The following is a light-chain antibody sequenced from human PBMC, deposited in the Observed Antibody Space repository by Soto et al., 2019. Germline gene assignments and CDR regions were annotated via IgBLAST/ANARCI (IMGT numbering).Light chain of an antibody. CDR1: SSDIGSYNY. CDR2: EVT. J-gene: IGLJ1*01. CDR3: MSYAGMYTYV. Sequence: LTQPASVSGSPGQSITISCTGTSSDIGSYNYLSWYQHRPGKAPQLIIYEVTKRPSGVPNRFFGSKSGNTASLTVSGLQAEDEADYFCMSYAGMYTYVFGTGTKVTVL. V-gene: IGLV2-8*01.